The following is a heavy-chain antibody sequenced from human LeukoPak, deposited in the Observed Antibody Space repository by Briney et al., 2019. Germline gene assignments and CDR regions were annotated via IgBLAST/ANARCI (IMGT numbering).Heavy chain of an antibody. V-gene: IGHV3-21*01. Sequence: GGSLRLSCAASGFTFSSYSMNWVRQAPGKGLEWVSSISSSSRYIYYADSMKGRFTISRDNAKNSLYLQMNSLRAEDTAVYYCARETYCTSTSCPIGDHFDYWGQGTLVTVSS. CDR3: ARETYCTSTSCPIGDHFDY. D-gene: IGHD2-2*01. J-gene: IGHJ4*02. CDR1: GFTFSSYS. CDR2: ISSSSRYI.